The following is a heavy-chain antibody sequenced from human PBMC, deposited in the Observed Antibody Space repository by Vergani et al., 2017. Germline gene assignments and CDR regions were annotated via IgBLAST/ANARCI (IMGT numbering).Heavy chain of an antibody. Sequence: QVQVVQSGAEVKKSGASGKVSCKTSGYTFSNYYMHWVRQAPGQGLEWMGIINPSGGHTNSAQKFQGRVTMTRDTSTSTVYMELSSLRSEDTAIYYCGRGDYGILTGYRYWGQGTLVTVSA. CDR3: GRGDYGILTGYRY. J-gene: IGHJ4*02. D-gene: IGHD3-9*01. CDR2: INPSGGHT. CDR1: GYTFSNYY. V-gene: IGHV1-46*03.